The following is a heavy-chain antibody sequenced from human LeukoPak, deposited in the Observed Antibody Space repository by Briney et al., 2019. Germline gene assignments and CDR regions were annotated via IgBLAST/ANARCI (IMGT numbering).Heavy chain of an antibody. CDR2: IKQDGSEK. Sequence: PGGSLRLSCAASGFTFSSYWMSGVRQAPGKGLEWVANIKQDGSEKYYVDSVKGRFTISRDNAKNSLYLQMNSLRAEDTAVYYCARRYCSSTSCYTGQYYMDVWGKGTTVTVSS. CDR1: GFTFSSYW. CDR3: ARRYCSSTSCYTGQYYMDV. D-gene: IGHD2-2*01. J-gene: IGHJ6*03. V-gene: IGHV3-7*01.